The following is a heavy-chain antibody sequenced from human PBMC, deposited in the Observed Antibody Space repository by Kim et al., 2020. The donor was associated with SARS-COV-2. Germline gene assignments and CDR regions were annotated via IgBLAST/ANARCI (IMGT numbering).Heavy chain of an antibody. J-gene: IGHJ4*02. Sequence: GESLKISCKGSGYSFTSYWISWVRQMPGKGLEWMGRIDPSDSYTNYSPSFQGHVTISADKSISTAYLQWSSLKASDTAMYYCARLPADDILTGYYRYFGLPDYWGQGTLVTVSS. CDR2: IDPSDSYT. V-gene: IGHV5-10-1*01. CDR1: GYSFTSYW. CDR3: ARLPADDILTGYYRYFGLPDY. D-gene: IGHD3-9*01.